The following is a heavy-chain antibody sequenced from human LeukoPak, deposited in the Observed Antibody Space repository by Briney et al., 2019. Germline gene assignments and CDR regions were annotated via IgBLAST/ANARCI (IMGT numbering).Heavy chain of an antibody. CDR3: AGGYIYGSTYYYMDV. Sequence: SETLSLTCAVSGGSIRSYYWSWIRQPPGKGLEWIGYIYYSGSTNYNPSLKSRVTISVDTSKNQFSLKLSSVTAADTAVYYCAGGYIYGSTYYYMDVWGKGTTVTISS. D-gene: IGHD5-18*01. J-gene: IGHJ6*03. V-gene: IGHV4-59*01. CDR1: GGSIRSYY. CDR2: IYYSGST.